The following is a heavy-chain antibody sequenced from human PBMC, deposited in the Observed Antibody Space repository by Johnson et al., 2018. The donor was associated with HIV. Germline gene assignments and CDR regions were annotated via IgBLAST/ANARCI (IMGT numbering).Heavy chain of an antibody. Sequence: VQLVESGGGLVQPGGSLRLSCAASGFTFSSYAMSWVRQAPGKGLEWVSVIYSGGSTYYADSVKGRFTISRDNSKNTLYLQMNSLRAEDTAVYYCARDITPHKEGDAFDIWGQGTMVTVSP. J-gene: IGHJ3*02. CDR3: ARDITPHKEGDAFDI. D-gene: IGHD1-14*01. V-gene: IGHV3-66*01. CDR1: GFTFSSYA. CDR2: IYSGGST.